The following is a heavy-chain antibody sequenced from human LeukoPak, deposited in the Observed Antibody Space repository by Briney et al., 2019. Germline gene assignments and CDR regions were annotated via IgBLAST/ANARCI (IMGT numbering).Heavy chain of an antibody. CDR1: GGTFSSYA. CDR2: INPNSGGT. CDR3: ARVGYDILTGYPWFDP. D-gene: IGHD3-9*01. Sequence: ASVKVSCKASGGTFSSYAISWVRQAPGQGLEWMGWINPNSGGTNYAQKFQGRVTMTRDTSISTAYMELSRLRSDDTAVYYCARVGYDILTGYPWFDPWGQGTLVTVSS. V-gene: IGHV1-2*02. J-gene: IGHJ5*02.